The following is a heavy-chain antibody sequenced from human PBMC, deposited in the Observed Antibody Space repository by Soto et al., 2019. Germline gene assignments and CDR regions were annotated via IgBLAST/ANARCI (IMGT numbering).Heavy chain of an antibody. Sequence: ETLSLTCSVSGDSVRSDGYYWSWIRQPPGKGLERIVYIYYSGSTNYIPSLKTRVTISLDTSQSQFSLKLSSVTTADTAVYYCARVNYCSSSSCYWLDYWGQGTLANVSS. CDR3: ARVNYCSSSSCYWLDY. V-gene: IGHV4-61*08. CDR1: GDSVRSDGYY. J-gene: IGHJ4*02. CDR2: IYYSGST. D-gene: IGHD2-2*01.